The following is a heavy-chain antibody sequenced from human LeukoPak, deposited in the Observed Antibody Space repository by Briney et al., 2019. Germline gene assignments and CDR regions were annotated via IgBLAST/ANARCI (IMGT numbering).Heavy chain of an antibody. D-gene: IGHD3-16*01. CDR3: ARERFGDGNWFDP. CDR1: GFTFSSYG. J-gene: IGHJ5*02. Sequence: GGSLRLSCAASGFTFSSYGMHWVRQAPGKGLEWVAVISYDGSNKYYADSVKGRFTISRDNSKNTLYLQMNSLRAEDTAVYYCARERFGDGNWFDPWGQGTLVTVSS. V-gene: IGHV3-30*03. CDR2: ISYDGSNK.